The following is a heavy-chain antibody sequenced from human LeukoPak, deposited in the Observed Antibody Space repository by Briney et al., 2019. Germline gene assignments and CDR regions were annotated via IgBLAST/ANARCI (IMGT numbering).Heavy chain of an antibody. CDR1: GYTFSDYW. CDR3: ATYSSMNAREFQH. V-gene: IGHV3-74*03. J-gene: IGHJ1*01. CDR2: VNSDGSST. Sequence: RGSLRLSCSASGYTFSDYWMHWVRQVPGKGPVWVSRVNSDGSSTAYADSVKGRFTISRDNAKNTLHLQMDSLRVEDTAVYYCATYSSMNAREFQHWGQGTLVTVSS. D-gene: IGHD2-2*01.